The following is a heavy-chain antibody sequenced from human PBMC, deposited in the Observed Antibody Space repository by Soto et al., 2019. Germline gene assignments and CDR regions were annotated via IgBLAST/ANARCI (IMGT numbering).Heavy chain of an antibody. CDR2: LWANGFTT. CDR1: GFSLSRYG. Sequence: PGGSLRLSCTASGFSLSRYGVHWIRQAPGKGLEWVAGLWANGFTTSYRDSVKGRFTISRDTPENRVYLEMNSLGAEDTAVYYCVRGLWSWSLLIAPWGQGTLLTVSS. V-gene: IGHV3-33*01. J-gene: IGHJ5*02. CDR3: VRGLWSWSLLIAP. D-gene: IGHD2-15*01.